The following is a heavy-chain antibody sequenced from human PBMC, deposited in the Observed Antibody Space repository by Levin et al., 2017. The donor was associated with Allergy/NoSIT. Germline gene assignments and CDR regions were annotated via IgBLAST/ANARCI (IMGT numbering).Heavy chain of an antibody. D-gene: IGHD3-10*02. J-gene: IGHJ3*02. CDR3: ATYPLGSGSVGAFDI. Sequence: PSETLSLTCTVSGASISSGRYYWNWIRQPAGKGLEWIGRVYNNGNTNYNPSLKSRVTISLDTATNQFSLKLSSVTAADTAMYYCATYPLGSGSVGAFDIWGQGTMVTVSP. CDR1: GASISSGRYY. CDR2: VYNNGNT. V-gene: IGHV4-61*02.